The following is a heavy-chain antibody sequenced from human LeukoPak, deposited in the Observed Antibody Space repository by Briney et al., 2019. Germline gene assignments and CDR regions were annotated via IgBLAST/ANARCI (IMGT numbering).Heavy chain of an antibody. Sequence: SVKVSCKASGGTFSSYAISWVRQAPGQGLEWMGGIIPIFGTANYAQKFQGRVTITADESTSTAYMELSSLRSEDTAVYYWAREGQIASEFDYWGQGTLVTVSS. CDR1: GGTFSSYA. D-gene: IGHD6-13*01. J-gene: IGHJ4*02. CDR3: AREGQIASEFDY. V-gene: IGHV1-69*13. CDR2: IIPIFGTA.